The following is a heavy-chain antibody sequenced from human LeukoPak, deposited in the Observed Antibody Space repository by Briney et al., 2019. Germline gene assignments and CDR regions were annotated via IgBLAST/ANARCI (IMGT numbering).Heavy chain of an antibody. Sequence: GGSLRLSCAASGFTFNTYWMTWVRQAPGRGLEWVANVRQDGGEGHYVDSVKGRFTVSRDNSKNMLYLQMNSLRAEDTAVYYCAREGREWLSVGIDYWGQGTLVTVSS. CDR1: GFTFNTYW. CDR3: AREGREWLSVGIDY. J-gene: IGHJ4*02. CDR2: VRQDGGEG. V-gene: IGHV3-7*01. D-gene: IGHD6-19*01.